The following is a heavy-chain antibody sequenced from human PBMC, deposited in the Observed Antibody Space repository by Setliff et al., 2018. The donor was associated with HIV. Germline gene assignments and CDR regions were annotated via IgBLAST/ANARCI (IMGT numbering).Heavy chain of an antibody. CDR2: IYHSGNT. CDR1: SGSISSNHW. Sequence: SETLSLTCAVSSGSISSNHWWNWVRRPPGKGLEWIGEIYHSGNTNYNPSLESRVTISVDKSKNHFSLKLTSVTAADTAVYYCARDSMKPREGGNSPYYFDYWGQGTLVTSPQ. CDR3: ARDSMKPREGGNSPYYFDY. V-gene: IGHV4-4*02. D-gene: IGHD1-26*01. J-gene: IGHJ4*02.